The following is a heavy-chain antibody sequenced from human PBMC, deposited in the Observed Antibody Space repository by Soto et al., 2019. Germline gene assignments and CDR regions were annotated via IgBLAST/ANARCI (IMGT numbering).Heavy chain of an antibody. J-gene: IGHJ4*02. D-gene: IGHD6-6*01. CDR1: GGSFSSYY. Sequence: PSETLSITCPVCGGSFSSYYWSWIRQPAGKGLEWIGRIYTSGSTNYNPSLKSRVTMSVDTSKKQFSLNMTSVTAADTPVSFCAREVAEAARSLDYWGQGTLLPDSS. V-gene: IGHV4-4*07. CDR3: AREVAEAARSLDY. CDR2: IYTSGST.